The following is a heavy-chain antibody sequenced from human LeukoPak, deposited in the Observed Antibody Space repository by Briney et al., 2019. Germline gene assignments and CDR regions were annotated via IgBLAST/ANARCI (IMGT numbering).Heavy chain of an antibody. Sequence: SQTLSLTCSVSGGSISSDNYYWPWIRQPAGTGLEWIGRFHTGGSATYNPSLKSRVTISVDTSKNQFSLRLNSVTAADTAIYYCAREEYYDDSGYYFRYFDSWGQGTLVTVSS. CDR2: FHTGGSA. V-gene: IGHV4-61*02. CDR1: GGSISSDNYY. J-gene: IGHJ4*02. D-gene: IGHD3-22*01. CDR3: AREEYYDDSGYYFRYFDS.